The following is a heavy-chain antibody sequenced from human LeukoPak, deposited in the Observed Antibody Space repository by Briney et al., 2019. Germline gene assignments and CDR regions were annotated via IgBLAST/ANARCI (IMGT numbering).Heavy chain of an antibody. CDR1: GYTFTSYG. V-gene: IGHV1-69*13. D-gene: IGHD4-17*01. J-gene: IGHJ4*02. Sequence: ASVKVSCKASGYTFTSYGISWVRQAPGQGLEWMGGIIPIFGTANYAQKFQGRVTITADESTSTAYMELSSLRSEDTAVYYCAYGDKRGFDYWGQGTLVTVSS. CDR2: IIPIFGTA. CDR3: AYGDKRGFDY.